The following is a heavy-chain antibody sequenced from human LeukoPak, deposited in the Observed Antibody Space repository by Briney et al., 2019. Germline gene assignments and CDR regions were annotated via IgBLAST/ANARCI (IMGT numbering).Heavy chain of an antibody. J-gene: IGHJ4*02. CDR3: ARDRGGRVVVTATYFDS. Sequence: GGSLRLSCAASGFTFSSYTINWVRQPPGKGLEWVASINSGSNYIFYADSVQGRFTISRDNGKNSLSLQMNSLRAEDTAVYYCARDRGGRVVVTATYFDSWGQGTLVTVSS. D-gene: IGHD2-21*02. V-gene: IGHV3-21*01. CDR1: GFTFSSYT. CDR2: INSGSNYI.